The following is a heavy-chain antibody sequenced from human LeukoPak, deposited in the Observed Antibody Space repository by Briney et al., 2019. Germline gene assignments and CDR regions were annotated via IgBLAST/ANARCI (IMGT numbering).Heavy chain of an antibody. CDR2: IRTKPDSYAT. CDR1: GFTFSGST. Sequence: GGSLRLSCAASGFTFSGSTMHWVRQASGEGLEWVGRIRTKPDSYATAYAASVQGRFIISRHDSKNMAYLQMSSLKTEYTAVYYCTRSPPIAAAGAYWFDAWGQGSLVTVSS. D-gene: IGHD6-13*01. V-gene: IGHV3-73*01. J-gene: IGHJ5*02. CDR3: TRSPPIAAAGAYWFDA.